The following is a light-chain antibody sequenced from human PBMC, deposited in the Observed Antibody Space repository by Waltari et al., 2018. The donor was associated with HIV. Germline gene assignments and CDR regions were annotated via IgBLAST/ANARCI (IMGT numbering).Light chain of an antibody. CDR2: RNN. CDR1: SSNIGSNY. J-gene: IGLJ3*02. CDR3: AAWDDSLSGWV. Sequence: QSVLTQPPSASATPGQRVTIPCSGSSSNIGSNYVYWYQQRPGTAPKLLIYRNNHRPSGVPDRFSGSKSGTSASLAISGLRSEDEADYYCAAWDDSLSGWVFGGGTKLTVL. V-gene: IGLV1-47*01.